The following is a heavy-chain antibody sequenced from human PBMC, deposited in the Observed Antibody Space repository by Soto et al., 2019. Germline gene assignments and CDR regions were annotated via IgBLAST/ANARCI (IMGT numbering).Heavy chain of an antibody. CDR2: IVVGSGDA. V-gene: IGHV1-58*01. CDR1: GFNFTNSA. J-gene: IGHJ6*02. Sequence: QMLLVQSGPEVKKPGTSVKISCRASGFNFTNSAVQWVRQARGQRLEWMGWIVVGSGDASYSQNFQDRVTITRDMSTPTAFLEVTGLTSEDAAVFYCAAFTNATYFYYYSGLDVWGQGTTVTVS. D-gene: IGHD1-1*01. CDR3: AAFTNATYFYYYSGLDV.